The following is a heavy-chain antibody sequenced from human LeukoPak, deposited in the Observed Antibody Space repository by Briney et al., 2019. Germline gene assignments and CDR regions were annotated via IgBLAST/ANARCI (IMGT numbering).Heavy chain of an antibody. CDR2: VPSDGSSK. V-gene: IGHV3-30*03. CDR1: GFTFSGYG. CDR3: ARDGASRGAPDEY. D-gene: IGHD2-15*01. Sequence: QAGGSLRLSCAASGFTFSGYGMHWVRQAPGKGLEWVAVVPSDGSSKYYVDSVKGRFTISRDNSKNTVYLQMSSLRGEDTAVYYCARDGASRGAPDEYWGQGTLVTVSS. J-gene: IGHJ4*02.